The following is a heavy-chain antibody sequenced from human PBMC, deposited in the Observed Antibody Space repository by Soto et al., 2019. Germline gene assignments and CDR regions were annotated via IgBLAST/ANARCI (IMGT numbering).Heavy chain of an antibody. CDR2: ISGSGGST. Sequence: EVQLLESGGGLVQPGGSLRLSCAASGFTFSSYAMRWVRQAPGKGLEWVSAISGSGGSTYYADSVKGRFTISRDNSKNTVYLQMNSLSGEDTAVYYCAGRGSGSYYDYWGQGTLVTVSS. J-gene: IGHJ4*02. CDR1: GFTFSSYA. D-gene: IGHD1-26*01. CDR3: AGRGSGSYYDY. V-gene: IGHV3-23*01.